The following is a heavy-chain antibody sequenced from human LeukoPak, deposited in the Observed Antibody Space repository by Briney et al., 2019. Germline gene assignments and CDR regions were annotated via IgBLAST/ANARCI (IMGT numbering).Heavy chain of an antibody. CDR3: ATIKRGSIFGYFDF. Sequence: SETLSLTCTVSGGSISSHYWSWIRQPPGKGLEWIAYLFDSANTKDNPSLQSRLTLSADTSKNQFSLRLSSVTAADTAVYYCATIKRGSIFGYFDFWGQGIKVTVSS. CDR2: LFDSANT. J-gene: IGHJ4*02. CDR1: GGSISSHY. D-gene: IGHD5-18*01. V-gene: IGHV4-59*11.